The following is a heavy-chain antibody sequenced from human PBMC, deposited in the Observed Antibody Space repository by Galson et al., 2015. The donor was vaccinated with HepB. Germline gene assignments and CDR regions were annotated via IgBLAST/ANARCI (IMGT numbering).Heavy chain of an antibody. CDR2: ISSSGSAI. D-gene: IGHD3-22*01. CDR1: GFTFSDYY. V-gene: IGHV3-11*01. CDR3: ARGRSGHYYWDY. J-gene: IGHJ4*02. Sequence: SLRLSCAASGFTFSDYYMSWIRQAPGKGLEWVSYISSSGSAIYYADSVRGRFTISRDNARNSLYQQMTSLRAEDTAVYYCARGRSGHYYWDYWGQGTLVTVSS.